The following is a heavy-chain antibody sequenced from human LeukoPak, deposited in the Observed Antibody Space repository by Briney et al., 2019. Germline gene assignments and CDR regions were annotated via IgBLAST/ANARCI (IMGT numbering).Heavy chain of an antibody. V-gene: IGHV3-13*05. CDR3: ARARSSTFEFDY. Sequence: GGSLRLSCAASVFTFSSYDMHWVRQATGKGLEWVSAIGTAGDPYYPGSVKGRFTISRENAKNSLYLQMNSLRAGDTAVYYCARARSSTFEFDYWGQGTLVTVSS. D-gene: IGHD6-6*01. CDR1: VFTFSSYD. CDR2: IGTAGDP. J-gene: IGHJ4*02.